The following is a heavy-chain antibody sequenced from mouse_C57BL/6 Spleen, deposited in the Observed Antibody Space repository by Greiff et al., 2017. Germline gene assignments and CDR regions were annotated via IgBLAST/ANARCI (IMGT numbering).Heavy chain of an antibody. Sequence: QVQLQQSGAELVKPGASVKLSCKASGYSFTSYWMHWVKQSPGQGLEWIGMIHPNSGSTNYNEKFKSKATLSVDKSSSTAYMQLSRLTSEDSAVYYCARRGNYGFDYWGQGTTLTVSS. D-gene: IGHD2-1*01. CDR3: ARRGNYGFDY. V-gene: IGHV1-64*01. J-gene: IGHJ2*01. CDR1: GYSFTSYW. CDR2: IHPNSGST.